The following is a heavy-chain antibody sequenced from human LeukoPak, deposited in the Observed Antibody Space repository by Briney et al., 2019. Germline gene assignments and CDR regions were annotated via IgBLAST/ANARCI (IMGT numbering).Heavy chain of an antibody. CDR3: ARDLGTDPDAFDI. J-gene: IGHJ3*02. CDR1: GGSISSGGYY. V-gene: IGHV4-31*03. CDR2: IYYSGST. D-gene: IGHD7-27*01. Sequence: SQTLSLTCTVSGGSISSGGYYWSWIRQQPGKGLEWIGYIYYSGSTYYNPSLKSRVTISVDTSKNQFSLKLSSVTAADTAVYYCARDLGTDPDAFDIWGQGTMVTVSS.